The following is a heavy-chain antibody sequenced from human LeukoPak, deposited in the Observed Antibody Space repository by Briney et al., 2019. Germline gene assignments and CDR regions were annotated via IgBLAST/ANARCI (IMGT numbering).Heavy chain of an antibody. CDR3: ARGATGFFVYYYYMDV. J-gene: IGHJ6*03. CDR2: IYTSGST. V-gene: IGHV4-4*09. Sequence: PSETLSLTCTVSGGSVSSSYWGWVRQPPGGGLGWVGYIYTSGSTNYNPSLKGRLTISVDTSKNQFSLKLSSVTAADTAVYYCARGATGFFVYYYYMDVWGKGTTVTVSS. D-gene: IGHD3-3*01. CDR1: GGSVSSSY.